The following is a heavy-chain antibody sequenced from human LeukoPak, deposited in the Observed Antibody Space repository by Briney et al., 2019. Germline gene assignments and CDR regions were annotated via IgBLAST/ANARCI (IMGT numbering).Heavy chain of an antibody. CDR1: GGSISSGGYY. CDR2: IYYSGST. Sequence: PSETLSLTCTVSGGSISSGGYYWSWIRQHPGKGLEWIGYIYYSGSTNYNPSLKSRVTISVDTSKNQFSLKLSSVTAADTAVYYCARGHLLTGFDPWGQGTLVTVSS. J-gene: IGHJ5*02. V-gene: IGHV4-61*08. CDR3: ARGHLLTGFDP. D-gene: IGHD1-20*01.